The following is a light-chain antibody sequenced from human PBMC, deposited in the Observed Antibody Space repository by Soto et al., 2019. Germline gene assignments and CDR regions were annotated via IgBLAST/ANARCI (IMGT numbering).Light chain of an antibody. Sequence: QSALTQPASVSGSPGQSITISCTGTSSDVGGYNYVSWYQQHPGRAPELMIYDVITRPSGVSSRFSGSKSGNTASLTISGLRAEDGPVYYCSAYRAIRTLVLGGGTKVTVL. CDR2: DVI. V-gene: IGLV2-14*01. J-gene: IGLJ2*01. CDR3: SAYRAIRTLV. CDR1: SSDVGGYNY.